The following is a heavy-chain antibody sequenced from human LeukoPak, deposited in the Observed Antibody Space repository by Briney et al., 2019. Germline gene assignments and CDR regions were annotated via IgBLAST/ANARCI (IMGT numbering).Heavy chain of an antibody. J-gene: IGHJ4*02. CDR2: IYHSGST. CDR3: ARASLHRRATFDY. CDR1: GGSITNDNW. V-gene: IGHV4-4*02. Sequence: SGTLSLTCAVTGGSITNDNWWSWVRQPPGKGLEWIGEIYHSGSTKCNPSLKSRVIMSVDKSKNQFSLNLTSVTAADTAVYYCARASLHRRATFDYWGQGTLVTVSS. D-gene: IGHD2-21*02.